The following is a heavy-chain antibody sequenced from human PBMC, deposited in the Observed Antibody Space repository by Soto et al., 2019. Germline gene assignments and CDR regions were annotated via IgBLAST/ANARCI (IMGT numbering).Heavy chain of an antibody. CDR1: GASISSGGYY. CDR2: IYYSGST. D-gene: IGHD5-18*01. J-gene: IGHJ4*02. V-gene: IGHV4-61*08. CDR3: ARRGNSYNYVDY. Sequence: SETLSLTCSVSGASISSGGYYWNWIRQPPGKGLEWIGYIYYSGSTNYNPSLKSRVTISVDTSKNQFSLKLSSVTAADTAVYFCARRGNSYNYVDYWGQGTLVTVSS.